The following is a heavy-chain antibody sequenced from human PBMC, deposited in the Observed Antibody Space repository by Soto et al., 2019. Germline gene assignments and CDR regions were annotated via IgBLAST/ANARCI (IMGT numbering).Heavy chain of an antibody. CDR1: GYSFNMYW. J-gene: IGHJ3*02. CDR2: IYPGDSDT. CDR3: ARQQRYMATINNDAFDI. Sequence: PGESLKISCKGSGYSFNMYWIAWVRQMPGQGPEWMGIIYPGDSDTTYSSSFQGQATISADKTISTVYLQLSSLKASDTAMYYRARQQRYMATINNDAFDIWGQGTMVTVSS. V-gene: IGHV5-51*01. D-gene: IGHD5-12*01.